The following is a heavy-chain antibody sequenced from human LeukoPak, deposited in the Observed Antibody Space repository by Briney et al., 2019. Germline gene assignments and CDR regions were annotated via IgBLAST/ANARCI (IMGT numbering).Heavy chain of an antibody. D-gene: IGHD6-19*01. CDR2: ISGSGGST. Sequence: PGGSLRLSCAASGFTFSSYAMSWVRQAPGKGLEWVSAISGSGGSTYYADSVKGRFTISRDNSKNTLYLQMNSLRAEDTAVYYCAKDSRIAVAGNRNWFDPWGQGTLVTVSS. CDR1: GFTFSSYA. V-gene: IGHV3-23*01. CDR3: AKDSRIAVAGNRNWFDP. J-gene: IGHJ5*02.